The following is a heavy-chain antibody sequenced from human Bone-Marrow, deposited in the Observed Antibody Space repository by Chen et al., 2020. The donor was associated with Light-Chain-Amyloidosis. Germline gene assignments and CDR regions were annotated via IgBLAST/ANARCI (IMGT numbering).Heavy chain of an antibody. CDR2: IYYSGGT. J-gene: IGHJ2*01. D-gene: IGHD3-9*01. V-gene: IGHV4-59*01. Sequence: QVQLQESGPGLVKPSETLSLTFTVSGGSMSGYYWSWIRQPPGKGLEWIGYIYYSGGTNYNPSLKSPVTISVDTSKNQFSLRLYSVTAADTALYYCARGYFDWTPIRYFDLWGRGALVTVSS. CDR1: GGSMSGYY. CDR3: ARGYFDWTPIRYFDL.